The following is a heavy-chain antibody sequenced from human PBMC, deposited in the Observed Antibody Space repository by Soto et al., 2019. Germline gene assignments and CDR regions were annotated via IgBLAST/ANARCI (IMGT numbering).Heavy chain of an antibody. CDR3: ARSPGDDDGWFAP. V-gene: IGHV3-33*01. Sequence: QVQLVESGGGVVQPGRSLRLSCAASGFTFSSYGMHWVRQAPGKWLEWVAVIWYDGSNKYYADSVKGRFTSSRDKSKNTVYLKRISLRAEATALYSCARSPGDDDGWFAPWGQGTLVTVSS. CDR2: IWYDGSNK. J-gene: IGHJ5*02. D-gene: IGHD2-21*02. CDR1: GFTFSSYG.